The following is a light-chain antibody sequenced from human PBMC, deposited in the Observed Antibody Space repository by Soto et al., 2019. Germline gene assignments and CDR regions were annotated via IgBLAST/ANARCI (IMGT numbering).Light chain of an antibody. V-gene: IGKV1-27*01. CDR1: QGIGNY. Sequence: QMTQSPSSLSASVGDRVTITCRASQGIGNYLAWYQQKPGEVPQLLIYAASTLQSGVPSRFRGSGSGTDFTLTISSLQPEDVATYYCQRYNGALRPFGQGTKVEI. J-gene: IGKJ1*01. CDR3: QRYNGALRP. CDR2: AAS.